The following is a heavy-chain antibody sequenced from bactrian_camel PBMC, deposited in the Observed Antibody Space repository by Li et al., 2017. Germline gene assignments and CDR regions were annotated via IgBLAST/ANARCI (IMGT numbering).Heavy chain of an antibody. J-gene: IGHJ4*01. CDR1: ERIYSTNC. D-gene: IGHD1*01. CDR2: IDTGDGSA. Sequence: HVQLVESGGGSVQAGGSLRLSCSAPERIYSTNCMGWFRQAPGKEREGVAIIDTGDGSAVYDDSVKGRFTISQTATRKTVYLQMNSLKPEDTAMYYCNTNTTGGPTTCRYLEWSQGTQVTVS. V-gene: IGHV3S54*01. CDR3: NTNTTGGPTTCRYLE.